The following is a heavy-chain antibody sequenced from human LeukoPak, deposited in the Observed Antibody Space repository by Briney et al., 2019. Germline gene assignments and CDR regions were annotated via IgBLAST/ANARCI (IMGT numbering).Heavy chain of an antibody. CDR1: GGSISSSSYY. D-gene: IGHD6-19*01. CDR2: IYYSGST. Sequence: SETLSPTCTVSGGSISSSSYYWGWIRQPPGKGLEWIGSIYYSGSTYYNPSLKSRVTISVDTSKNQFSLKLSSVTAADTAVYYCARDYAVADGGFDYWGQRTLVTVSS. CDR3: ARDYAVADGGFDY. J-gene: IGHJ4*02. V-gene: IGHV4-39*07.